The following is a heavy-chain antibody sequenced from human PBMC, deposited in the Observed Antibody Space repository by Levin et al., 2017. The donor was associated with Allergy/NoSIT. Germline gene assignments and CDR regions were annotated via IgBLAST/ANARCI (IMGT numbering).Heavy chain of an antibody. CDR2: MNPNSGNT. CDR3: ASLSSPLDY. J-gene: IGHJ4*02. D-gene: IGHD6-13*01. Sequence: GESLKISCKTSGYTFTSVDINWVRQATGQGLEWMGWMNPNSGNTGYAQKFRGRITMTRNASISTAYMELSSLRSEDRAVYYCASLSSPLDYWGQGTLVTVSS. CDR1: GYTFTSVD. V-gene: IGHV1-8*01.